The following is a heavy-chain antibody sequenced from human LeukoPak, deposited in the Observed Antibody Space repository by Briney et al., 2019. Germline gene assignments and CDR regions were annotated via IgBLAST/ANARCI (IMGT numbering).Heavy chain of an antibody. J-gene: IGHJ4*02. V-gene: IGHV4-61*01. CDR3: AREGGGSGWYAFDY. CDR1: GGSISSSSYY. Sequence: SETLSLTCTVSGGSISSSSYYWSWIRQPPGKGLEWIGYIYYSGSTNYNPSLKSRVTISVDTSKNQFSLKLSSVTAADTAVYYCAREGGGSGWYAFDYWGQGTLVTVSS. CDR2: IYYSGST. D-gene: IGHD6-19*01.